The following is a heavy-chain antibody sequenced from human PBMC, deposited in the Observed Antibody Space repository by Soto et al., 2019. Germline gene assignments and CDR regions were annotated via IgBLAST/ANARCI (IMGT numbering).Heavy chain of an antibody. Sequence: PGGSLRLSCAASGASFTNYTMHWVRQTPDKGLEWLAVISHDGVTKNSADSVKGRFSISRDNSRNRLSLEMDSLRSEDTAMYYCVRGGYSSSWERLDPWGQGTQVTVSS. V-gene: IGHV3-30-3*01. J-gene: IGHJ5*02. D-gene: IGHD6-13*01. CDR3: VRGGYSSSWERLDP. CDR1: GASFTNYT. CDR2: ISHDGVTK.